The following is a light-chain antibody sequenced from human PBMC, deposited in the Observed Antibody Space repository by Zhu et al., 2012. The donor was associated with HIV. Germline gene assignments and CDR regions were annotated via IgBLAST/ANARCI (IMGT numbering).Light chain of an antibody. CDR2: GAS. Sequence: IVLTQSPATLSVSPGERATLSCRAGQSITSNLAWYQQKPGQSPRLLIHGASTRATGIPARFSGSGSGTEFTLTISSLQSEDFAFYYCQQYNNWPLLTFGQGTKLDIK. CDR3: QQYNNWPLLT. CDR1: QSITSN. V-gene: IGKV3-15*01. J-gene: IGKJ2*01.